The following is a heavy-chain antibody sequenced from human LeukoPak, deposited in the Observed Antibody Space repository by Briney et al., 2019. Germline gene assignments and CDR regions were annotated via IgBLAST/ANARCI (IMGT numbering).Heavy chain of an antibody. CDR1: GYIFTGYY. CDR2: INPNSGDT. V-gene: IGHV1-2*02. J-gene: IGHJ4*02. Sequence: GASAKVSCKASGYIFTGYYMHWVRQAPGQGLEWMGWINPNSGDTDYAQKFQGRVTMTRDTSIRTVYMELSSLKSDDTAVYYCTRGRRLDNAPTAPCEYWGQGTPGHRLL. D-gene: IGHD2-2*03. CDR3: TRGRRLDNAPTAPCEY.